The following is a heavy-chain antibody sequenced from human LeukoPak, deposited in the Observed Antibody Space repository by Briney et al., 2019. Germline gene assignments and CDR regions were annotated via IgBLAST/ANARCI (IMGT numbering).Heavy chain of an antibody. CDR3: AKAPVTSCRGAYCYPFDS. D-gene: IGHD2-21*01. CDR1: GFTFSSYG. J-gene: IGHJ4*02. CDR2: ISGSGGST. V-gene: IGHV3-23*01. Sequence: GGSLRLSCAAPGFTFSSYGMSWVRQAPGKGLEWVSAISGSGGSTYHADSVRGWFTISRDNSKNTLYLQMNSLRAEDAAVYFCAKAPVTSCRGAYCYPFDSWGQGTLVTVSS.